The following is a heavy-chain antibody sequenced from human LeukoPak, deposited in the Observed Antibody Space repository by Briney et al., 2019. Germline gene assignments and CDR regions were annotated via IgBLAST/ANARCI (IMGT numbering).Heavy chain of an antibody. CDR3: ARFGTGDYYYYYGVDV. V-gene: IGHV3-53*01. Sequence: PGGSLRLSCAASGFTVSSNYMSWVRQAPGKGLEWVSLIYSGGSTYYADSVKGRFTISRDNSKNTLYLQMNSLRAEDTAVYYCARFGTGDYYYYYGVDVWGQGTTVTVSS. J-gene: IGHJ6*02. CDR2: IYSGGST. D-gene: IGHD2-8*02. CDR1: GFTVSSNY.